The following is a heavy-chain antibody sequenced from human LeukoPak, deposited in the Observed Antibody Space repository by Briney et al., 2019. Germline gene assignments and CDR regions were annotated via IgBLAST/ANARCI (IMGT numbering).Heavy chain of an antibody. J-gene: IGHJ4*02. D-gene: IGHD3-3*01. Sequence: PGGVPRISLATPGVTLSTHRMKLGRQAPGEGLEWVSYTSGDGTTIYYIDSVKGRFAISRDNAQNSLYLQMNSLRAEDTAVYYCVRSTLLDYWGQGSLVTVSS. V-gene: IGHV3-48*04. CDR3: VRSTLLDY. CDR1: GVTLSTHR. CDR2: TSGDGTTI.